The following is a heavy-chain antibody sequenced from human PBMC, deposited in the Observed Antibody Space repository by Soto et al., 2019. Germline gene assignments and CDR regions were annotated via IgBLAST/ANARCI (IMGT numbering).Heavy chain of an antibody. Sequence: ASVKVSCKASGYTFTSYDINWVRQATGQGLEWMGWMNPNSGNTGYAQKFQGRVTMTRNTSISTAYMELSSLRSEDTAVYYCARENGGYCSSTSCYGQYYYYMDVWGKGTTVTVSS. D-gene: IGHD2-2*01. CDR1: GYTFTSYD. CDR2: MNPNSGNT. CDR3: ARENGGYCSSTSCYGQYYYYMDV. J-gene: IGHJ6*03. V-gene: IGHV1-8*01.